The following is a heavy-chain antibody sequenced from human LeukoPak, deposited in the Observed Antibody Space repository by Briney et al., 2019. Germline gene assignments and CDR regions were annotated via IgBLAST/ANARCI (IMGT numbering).Heavy chain of an antibody. Sequence: SETLSLTCTVSGGSISSYYWSWIRQPPGTGLEWIGYIYYSGSTNYNPSLKSRVTISVDTSKNQFSLKLSSVTAADTAVYYCARGGQQLVFDYWGQGTLVTVSS. CDR3: ARGGQQLVFDY. D-gene: IGHD6-13*01. CDR1: GGSISSYY. CDR2: IYYSGST. J-gene: IGHJ4*02. V-gene: IGHV4-59*01.